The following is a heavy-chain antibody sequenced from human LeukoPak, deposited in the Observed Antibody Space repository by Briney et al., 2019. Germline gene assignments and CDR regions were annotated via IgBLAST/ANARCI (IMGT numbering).Heavy chain of an antibody. CDR1: GFTFSDYY. J-gene: IGHJ4*02. CDR3: ARVFGPGCNSGWRYFDC. V-gene: IGHV3-11*04. CDR2: ISSSSSTI. D-gene: IGHD6-19*01. Sequence: GASLRLSCAAAGFTFSDYYMSWIRQAARKGLELVSYISSSSSTIYYADSVKGRFTISRDNAKNSLYLQMNSLRAEDTAVDYCARVFGPGCNSGWRYFDCWGQGTLVTVSS.